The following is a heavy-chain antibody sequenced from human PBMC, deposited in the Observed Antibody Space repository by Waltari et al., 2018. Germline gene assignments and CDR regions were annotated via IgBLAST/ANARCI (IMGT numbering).Heavy chain of an antibody. D-gene: IGHD3-22*01. CDR1: GGSFGYYY. J-gene: IGHJ1*01. CDR3: ARETDYYDSSGTEYFQH. V-gene: IGHV4-34*01. CDR2: ITHSGST. Sequence: QVQLQQWGAGLLKPSDTLSLTCGVYGGSFGYYYWSWIRQPPGKGLEWIGEITHSGSTHYYPSPTPRVTISVHTSKNQFSLKVSSVTAADTAVYYCARETDYYDSSGTEYFQHLGQGTLVTVSS.